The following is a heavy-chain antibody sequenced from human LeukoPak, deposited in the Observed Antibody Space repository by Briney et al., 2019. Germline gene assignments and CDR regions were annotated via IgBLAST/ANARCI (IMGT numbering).Heavy chain of an antibody. V-gene: IGHV3-23*01. CDR3: AKLDGYGSFDP. Sequence: GGSLRLSCAASGFTFSSYAMSWVRQAPGKGLEWVSAISGSGGSTYYAAPVKGRFTISRDNSKKTLYLQMTRLRAEDRAVYCGAKLDGYGSFDPWGQGDLVTVSS. J-gene: IGHJ5*02. CDR2: ISGSGGST. CDR1: GFTFSSYA. D-gene: IGHD5-24*01.